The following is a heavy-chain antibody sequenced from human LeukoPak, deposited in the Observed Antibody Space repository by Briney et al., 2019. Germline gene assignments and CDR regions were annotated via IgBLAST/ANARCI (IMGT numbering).Heavy chain of an antibody. CDR2: IKQDGSEK. J-gene: IGHJ4*02. CDR3: ARTTEVRWSPLHFDY. V-gene: IGHV3-7*01. Sequence: GGSLRLSCAASGFTFSSYGMHWVRQAPGKGLEWVANIKQDGSEKYYVDSVKGRFTISRDNAKNSLYLQMNSLRAEDTAVYYCARTTEVRWSPLHFDYWGQGTLVTVSS. CDR1: GFTFSSYG. D-gene: IGHD4-23*01.